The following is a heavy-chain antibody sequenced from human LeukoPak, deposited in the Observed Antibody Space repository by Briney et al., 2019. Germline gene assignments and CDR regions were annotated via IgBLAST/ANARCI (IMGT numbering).Heavy chain of an antibody. Sequence: SETLSLTCTVSGGSISSYYWSWIRQPPGKGLEWIGYIYYSGSTNYNPSLKSRVTISVDTSKNQFSLKLSSVTAADTAVYYCARYSSSSPFDPWGQGTLVTVPS. CDR3: ARYSSSSPFDP. D-gene: IGHD6-6*01. J-gene: IGHJ5*02. CDR1: GGSISSYY. CDR2: IYYSGST. V-gene: IGHV4-59*01.